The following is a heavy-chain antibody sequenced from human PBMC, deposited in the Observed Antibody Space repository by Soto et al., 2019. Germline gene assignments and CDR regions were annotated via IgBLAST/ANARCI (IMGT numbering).Heavy chain of an antibody. J-gene: IGHJ6*02. CDR2: IIPIFGTA. Sequence: SVKVSCKASGGTFSSYAISWVRQAPGQRLEWMGGIIPIFGTANYAQKFQGRVTITADESTSTAYMELSSLRSEDTAVYYCASGIIAAAGHYYYYGMDVWGQGTTVTVSS. D-gene: IGHD6-13*01. CDR3: ASGIIAAAGHYYYYGMDV. V-gene: IGHV1-69*13. CDR1: GGTFSSYA.